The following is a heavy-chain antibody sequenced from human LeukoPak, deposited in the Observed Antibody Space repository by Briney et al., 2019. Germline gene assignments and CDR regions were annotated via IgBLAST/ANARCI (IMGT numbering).Heavy chain of an antibody. D-gene: IGHD1-14*01. CDR2: IRYDGSNK. Sequence: GGSLTLSCAASGFTFSSYGMHWVRQAPGKGLEWVAFIRYDGSNKYYADSVKGRFTISRDNSKNTLYLQMNSLRAEDTAVYYCAITLHETIDYWGQGTLVTVSS. CDR3: AITLHETIDY. J-gene: IGHJ4*02. V-gene: IGHV3-30*02. CDR1: GFTFSSYG.